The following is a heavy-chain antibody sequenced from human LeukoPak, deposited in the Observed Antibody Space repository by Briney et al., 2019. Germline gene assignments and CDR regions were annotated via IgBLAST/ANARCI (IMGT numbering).Heavy chain of an antibody. V-gene: IGHV1-8*03. J-gene: IGHJ5*02. CDR1: GYTFTSYD. D-gene: IGHD3-10*01. CDR2: MNPNNGNT. CDR3: ASAPYYYGSGDSGWFDP. Sequence: GASVKVSCKASGYTFTSYDINWVRQATGQGLEWMGWMNPNNGNTGYAQKFQGRVTITRNTSISTAYMELSSLRSEDTAVSCCASAPYYYGSGDSGWFDPWGQGTLVTVSS.